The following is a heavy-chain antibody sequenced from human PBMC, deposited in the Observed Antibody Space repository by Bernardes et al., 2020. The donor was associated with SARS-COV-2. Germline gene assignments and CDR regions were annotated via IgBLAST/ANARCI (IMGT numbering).Heavy chain of an antibody. V-gene: IGHV4-39*01. CDR2: IYYSGST. CDR3: ARHGDSNSYLTWFDP. CDR1: GGSISSSSYY. D-gene: IGHD3-22*01. Sequence: SETLSLTCTVSGGSISSSSYYWGWIRQTPGKGLEWIGSIYYSGSTYYNPSLKSRVTISVDTSKNQFSLKLSSMTAADTAVYYCARHGDSNSYLTWFDPCCQGTLFTVSS. J-gene: IGHJ5*02.